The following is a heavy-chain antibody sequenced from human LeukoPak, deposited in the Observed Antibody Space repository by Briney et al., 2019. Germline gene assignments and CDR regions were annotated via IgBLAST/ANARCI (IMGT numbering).Heavy chain of an antibody. V-gene: IGHV3-7*01. CDR2: INQDGSAA. Sequence: GGSLRLSCEASGFTFSDYWMAWVRQVPGKGLEWVANINQDGSAAFYADSMKGRVTISRDNAKKSLYLQMDSLTVEDTAVYYCVRSIDYWGQGTLVTVSS. J-gene: IGHJ4*02. CDR3: VRSIDY. CDR1: GFTFSDYW.